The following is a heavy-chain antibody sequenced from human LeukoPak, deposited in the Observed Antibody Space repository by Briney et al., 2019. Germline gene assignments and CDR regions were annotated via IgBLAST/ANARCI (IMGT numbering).Heavy chain of an antibody. CDR2: IAYDGSNK. D-gene: IGHD3-9*01. CDR3: AKDPTESHDILTGPGDP. Sequence: GGSLRLSCAASGFTFSSYGMHWVRQAPGKGLEWVAVIAYDGSNKYYADSVKGRFTNSRDNSKNTLYLQMNSLRAEDTAVYYCAKDPTESHDILTGPGDPWGQGTLVTVSS. J-gene: IGHJ5*02. CDR1: GFTFSSYG. V-gene: IGHV3-30*18.